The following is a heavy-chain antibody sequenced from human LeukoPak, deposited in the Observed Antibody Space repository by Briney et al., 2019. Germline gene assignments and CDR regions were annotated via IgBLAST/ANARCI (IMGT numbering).Heavy chain of an antibody. CDR3: TRTAAGAFDY. CDR1: GFTFSGSA. V-gene: IGHV3-73*01. J-gene: IGHJ4*02. D-gene: IGHD6-13*01. CDR2: IRRKANSYAT. Sequence: GGSLRLSCAASGFTFSGSAMHWVRQASGKGREWVGRIRRKANSYATAYAASVKGRFTISRDDSKNTAYLQMNSLKTEDTAVYYCTRTAAGAFDYWGQGTLVTVSS.